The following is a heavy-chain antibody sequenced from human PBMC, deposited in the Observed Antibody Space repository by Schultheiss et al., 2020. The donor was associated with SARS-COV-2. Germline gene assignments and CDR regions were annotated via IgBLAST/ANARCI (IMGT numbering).Heavy chain of an antibody. CDR1: GGSISSGGYY. Sequence: SETLSLTCTVSGGSISSGGYYWSWIRQHPGKGLEWIGNIYYSGRTTYNPSLKSRVTLSLDTSQNQFSLRLSSVTAADTAVYYCARVDDWNYRYYFDYWGQGTLVTVSS. CDR3: ARVDDWNYRYYFDY. D-gene: IGHD1-7*01. CDR2: IYYSGRT. V-gene: IGHV4-61*08. J-gene: IGHJ4*02.